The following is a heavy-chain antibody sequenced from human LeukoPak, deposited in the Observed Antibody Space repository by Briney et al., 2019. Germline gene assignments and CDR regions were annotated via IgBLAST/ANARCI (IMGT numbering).Heavy chain of an antibody. Sequence: GGSLRLSCAASGFTFSSYWMSWVRQAPGKGLEWVANIKQDGSEKYYVDTVKGRFTISRDNAKNSLYLQMNSLRAEDTAVYYCAREGGLEAFDIWGQGTMVTVSS. CDR2: IKQDGSEK. D-gene: IGHD5-12*01. CDR1: GFTFSSYW. J-gene: IGHJ3*02. V-gene: IGHV3-7*01. CDR3: AREGGLEAFDI.